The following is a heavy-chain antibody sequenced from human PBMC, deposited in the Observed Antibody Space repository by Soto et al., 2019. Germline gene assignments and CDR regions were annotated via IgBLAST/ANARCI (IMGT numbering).Heavy chain of an antibody. J-gene: IGHJ4*02. Sequence: GGSLRLSCVVSGFSVSATSIFWVRQATGKGLEWVSLMHRGGSTDNADSVKGRFTTSRDKSKNTLYLHMNGLRVEDTAVYYCAKDSGRGSADYYFDSWGQGTLV. D-gene: IGHD3-10*01. CDR1: GFSVSATS. V-gene: IGHV3-53*01. CDR2: MHRGGST. CDR3: AKDSGRGSADYYFDS.